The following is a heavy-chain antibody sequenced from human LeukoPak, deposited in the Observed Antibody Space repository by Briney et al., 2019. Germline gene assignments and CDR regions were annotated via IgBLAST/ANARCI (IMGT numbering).Heavy chain of an antibody. D-gene: IGHD4-17*01. CDR2: IYISGSS. Sequence: SETLSLTCTVSGYSISSGYYWSWIRQPAGKGLEWIGRIYISGSSNYNPSLKSRVTMSVDTSKNQFSLKLSSVTAADTAVYYCARLSTVTTSFDYWGQGTLVTVSS. CDR1: GYSISSGYY. J-gene: IGHJ4*02. CDR3: ARLSTVTTSFDY. V-gene: IGHV4-4*07.